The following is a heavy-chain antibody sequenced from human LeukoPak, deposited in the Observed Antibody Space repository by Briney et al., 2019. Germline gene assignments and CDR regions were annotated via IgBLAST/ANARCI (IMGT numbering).Heavy chain of an antibody. CDR1: GFTFSSYG. CDR2: IWYDGSNK. Sequence: PGGSLRLSCAASGFTFSSYGMHWVRQAPGKGLEWVAVIWYDGSNKYYADSVKGRFTISRDNSKNTLYLQMNSLRAEDTAVYYCAKDLGDIAVAGEVDYWGQGTLVTVSS. V-gene: IGHV3-30*02. J-gene: IGHJ4*02. D-gene: IGHD6-19*01. CDR3: AKDLGDIAVAGEVDY.